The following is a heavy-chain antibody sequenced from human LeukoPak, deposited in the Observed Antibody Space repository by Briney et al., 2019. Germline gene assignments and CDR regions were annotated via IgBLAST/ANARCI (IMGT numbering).Heavy chain of an antibody. J-gene: IGHJ4*02. CDR2: ISYDGSSE. Sequence: GRSLRLSCAASGFTFSTYAMHWVRQAPGKGLEWLAVISYDGSSEYYADSVKGRLTIARDNSKNTLYLQMDSLRAEETAVYYCARDRVRYSSGWYFDYWGQGTLVTVSS. V-gene: IGHV3-30*01. CDR1: GFTFSTYA. D-gene: IGHD6-19*01. CDR3: ARDRVRYSSGWYFDY.